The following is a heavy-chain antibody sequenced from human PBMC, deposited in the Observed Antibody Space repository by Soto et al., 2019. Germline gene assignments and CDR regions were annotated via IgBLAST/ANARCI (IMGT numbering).Heavy chain of an antibody. J-gene: IGHJ6*02. CDR1: GFTFSSYS. V-gene: IGHV3-23*01. Sequence: GGSLRLSCAGAGFTFSSYSMSWVRQAPGKGLEWVSGIRGSGGSTYYADSVKGRFTISRDNSKNTLYVQMNSLSAEDTAVYYCANWGSAVAGSYGMDVWGQGTTVTVSS. D-gene: IGHD6-19*01. CDR3: ANWGSAVAGSYGMDV. CDR2: IRGSGGST.